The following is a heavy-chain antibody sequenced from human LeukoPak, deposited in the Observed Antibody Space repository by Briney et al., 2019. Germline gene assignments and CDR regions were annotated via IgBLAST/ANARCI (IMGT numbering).Heavy chain of an antibody. J-gene: IGHJ4*02. CDR3: TRDRFFCSSTSCYADY. Sequence: PGGSLRLSCTASGFTFGDYAMSWFRQAPGKGLEWVGFIRSKAYGGTTEYAASVKGRFTISRDDSKSIAYLQMNSLKTEDTAVYYCTRDRFFCSSTSCYADYWGQGTLVTVSS. CDR2: IRSKAYGGTT. CDR1: GFTFGDYA. D-gene: IGHD2-2*01. V-gene: IGHV3-49*03.